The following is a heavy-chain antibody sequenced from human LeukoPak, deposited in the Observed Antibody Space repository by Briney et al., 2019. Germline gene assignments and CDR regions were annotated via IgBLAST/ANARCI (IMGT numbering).Heavy chain of an antibody. V-gene: IGHV3-21*01. CDR3: ARVGPAAIFY. CDR1: GFTFSSYS. Sequence: TGGSLRLSCAASGFTFSSYSMNWVRQAPGKGLEWVSSISSSSSYIYYADSMKGRFTISRDNAKNSLYLQMNSLRAEDTAVYYCARVGPAAIFYWGQGTLVTVSS. D-gene: IGHD2-2*01. J-gene: IGHJ4*02. CDR2: ISSSSSYI.